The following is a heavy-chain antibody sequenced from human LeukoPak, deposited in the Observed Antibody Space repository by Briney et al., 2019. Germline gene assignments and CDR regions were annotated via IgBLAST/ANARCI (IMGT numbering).Heavy chain of an antibody. CDR2: ISSSSSYI. D-gene: IGHD3-22*01. J-gene: IGHJ4*02. Sequence: PGGSLRLSCAAPGFTFSSYSLNWVGQAPGKGLGWVSSISSSSSYIYYADSVKGRFTISRDNAKNSLYLQMNSLRAEDTAVYYCARLPSSGYHQNDYWGQGTLVTVSS. CDR1: GFTFSSYS. CDR3: ARLPSSGYHQNDY. V-gene: IGHV3-21*01.